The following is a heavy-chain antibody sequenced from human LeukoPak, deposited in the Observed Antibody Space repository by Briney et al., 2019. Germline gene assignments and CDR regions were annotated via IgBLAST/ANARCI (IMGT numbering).Heavy chain of an antibody. CDR2: IYYTGNT. D-gene: IGHD1-26*01. V-gene: IGHV4-39*07. J-gene: IGHJ2*01. Sequence: SSETLSLTCTVSGGSISSSDYYWGWIRQPPGKGLEWIGNIYYTGNTNSNPSLKSRVTISEDTSKNQFSLKLNSVTAADTAVYYCARGGSESFHDYWYFDLWGRGTLVTVSS. CDR1: GGSISSSDYY. CDR3: ARGGSESFHDYWYFDL.